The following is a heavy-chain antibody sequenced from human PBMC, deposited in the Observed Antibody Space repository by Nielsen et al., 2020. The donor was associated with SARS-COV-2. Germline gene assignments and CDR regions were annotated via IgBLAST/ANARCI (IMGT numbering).Heavy chain of an antibody. J-gene: IGHJ4*02. Sequence: GESLKISCAASGFTFSSYAMSWVRQAPGKGLEWVSAISGSGGSTYYADSVKGRFTISRDNSKNTLYLQMNSLRAEDTAVYYCANLDMCGGDCYPLGGDWGQGTLVTVSS. CDR1: GFTFSSYA. D-gene: IGHD2-21*02. V-gene: IGHV3-23*01. CDR3: ANLDMCGGDCYPLGGD. CDR2: ISGSGGST.